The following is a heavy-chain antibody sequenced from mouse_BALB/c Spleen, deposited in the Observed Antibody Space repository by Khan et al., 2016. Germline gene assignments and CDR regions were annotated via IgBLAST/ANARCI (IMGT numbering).Heavy chain of an antibody. J-gene: IGHJ3*01. Sequence: QVQLQQSGAELAKPGASVKMSCKSSGYTFASYWMHWIKQRPGQGLEWIACTNPNTDYNEYNQKFKDKATLTADKSSSTALMQLSSLTSEDSAVYYCAESNNSASAWFAYWGQGTLVTVSA. D-gene: IGHD6-1*01. CDR2: TNPNTDYN. CDR3: AESNNSASAWFAY. CDR1: GYTFASYW. V-gene: IGHV1-7*01.